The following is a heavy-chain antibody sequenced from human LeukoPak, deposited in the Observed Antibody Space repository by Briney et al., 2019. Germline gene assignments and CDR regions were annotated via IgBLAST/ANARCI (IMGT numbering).Heavy chain of an antibody. J-gene: IGHJ4*02. CDR3: ARGTYYDILTGYWTRPLGKVFDY. CDR2: INHSGST. D-gene: IGHD3-9*01. Sequence: SETLSLTCAVYGGSFSGYYWSWIRQPPGKGLEWIGEINHSGSTNYNPSLKSRVIISVDTSKNQFSLKLSSVTAADTAVYYCARGTYYDILTGYWTRPLGKVFDYWGQGTLVTVSS. V-gene: IGHV4-34*01. CDR1: GGSFSGYY.